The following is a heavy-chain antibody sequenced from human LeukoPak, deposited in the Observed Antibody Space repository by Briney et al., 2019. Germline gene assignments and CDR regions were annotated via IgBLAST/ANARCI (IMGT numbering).Heavy chain of an antibody. CDR3: AKAGSNTWYLNDY. Sequence: HAGESLRLSCAASGFTFSNYAMSWVRQAPGKGLEWVSAISGSGRSTYYADSVKGRFTISRDNSKNTLFLQMNSLRAEDTAAYFCAKAGSNTWYLNDYWGQGILVAVSS. CDR2: ISGSGRST. J-gene: IGHJ4*02. V-gene: IGHV3-23*01. CDR1: GFTFSNYA. D-gene: IGHD6-13*01.